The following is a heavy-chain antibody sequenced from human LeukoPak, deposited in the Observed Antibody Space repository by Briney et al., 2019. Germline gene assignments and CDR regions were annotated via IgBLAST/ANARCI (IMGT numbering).Heavy chain of an antibody. CDR3: TTDDHYCSSTSCPLGMDV. CDR2: IKSKTDGGTT. J-gene: IGHJ6*02. CDR1: GFTFSNAW. D-gene: IGHD2-2*01. Sequence: GGSLRLSCAASGFTFSNAWMSWVRPAPGKGLEWVGRIKSKTDGGTTDYAAPVKGRFTISRDDSKNTLYLQMNSLKTEDTAVYYCTTDDHYCSSTSCPLGMDVWGQGTTVTVSS. V-gene: IGHV3-15*01.